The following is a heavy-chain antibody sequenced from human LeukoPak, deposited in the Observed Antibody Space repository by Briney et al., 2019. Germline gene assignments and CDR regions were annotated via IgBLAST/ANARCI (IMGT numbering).Heavy chain of an antibody. CDR2: IIPIFGTA. Sequence: SVKVSCKASGGTFSSYAISWVRQAPGQGLEWMGGIIPIFGTANYAQKFQGRVTITAVESMSTAYMQLSSLRSEDTAVYYCARGWLAETTVVTPYNYWGQGTLVTVSS. J-gene: IGHJ4*02. CDR3: ARGWLAETTVVTPYNY. CDR1: GGTFSSYA. V-gene: IGHV1-69*13. D-gene: IGHD4-23*01.